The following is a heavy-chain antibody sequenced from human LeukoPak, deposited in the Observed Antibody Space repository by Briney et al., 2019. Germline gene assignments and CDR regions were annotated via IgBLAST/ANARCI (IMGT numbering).Heavy chain of an antibody. CDR1: GGSFSGYY. Sequence: PSETLSLTCAVYGGSFSGYYWSWIRQPPGKGLEWIGEINHSGSTNYNPSLKSRVTISVDTSKNQFSLKLNSVTAADTAVYYCARGGMVRGVIKKAIGQYYFDYWGQGTLVTVSS. V-gene: IGHV4-34*01. CDR3: ARGGMVRGVIKKAIGQYYFDY. D-gene: IGHD3-10*01. J-gene: IGHJ4*02. CDR2: INHSGST.